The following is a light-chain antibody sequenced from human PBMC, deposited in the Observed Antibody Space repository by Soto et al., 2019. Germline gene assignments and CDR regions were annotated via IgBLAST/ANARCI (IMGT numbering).Light chain of an antibody. V-gene: IGKV1-39*01. CDR3: QQSYSTPRT. CDR2: AAS. J-gene: IGKJ2*02. CDR1: QSISTY. Sequence: DIQMTQSPSSLSASVGDRVTITCRASQSISTYLNWYQQKVGRAPKLLIYAASSLQRVVPSRFSGSGSGTDITLTISSLQPEDFATYYCQQSYSTPRTFGKGTKLEMK.